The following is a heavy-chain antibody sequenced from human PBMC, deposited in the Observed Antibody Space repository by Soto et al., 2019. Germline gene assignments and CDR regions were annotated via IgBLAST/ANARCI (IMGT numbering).Heavy chain of an antibody. D-gene: IGHD2-2*01. CDR3: AKFPPWPYCSSVSCPFDY. V-gene: IGHV3-23*01. J-gene: IGHJ4*02. CDR2: IDYTGGYA. CDR1: GFTFSIYA. Sequence: PGGPLSHSWKASGFTFSIYAMNWVGPAPGKGLEWVSTIDYTGGYAYYADSVKGRFTISRDNSQKTLDLLMNRLRAEDTAIYYCAKFPPWPYCSSVSCPFDYWGQGTLVTVSS.